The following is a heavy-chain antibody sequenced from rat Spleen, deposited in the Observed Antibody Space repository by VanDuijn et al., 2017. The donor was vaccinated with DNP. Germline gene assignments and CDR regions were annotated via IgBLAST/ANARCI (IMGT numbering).Heavy chain of an antibody. J-gene: IGHJ2*01. CDR3: ARHKIPYGVFDY. V-gene: IGHV5-22*01. CDR1: GFTFSDYY. CDR2: IGYDGDSN. Sequence: EVQLVESGGGLVQPGRSLKLSCAASGFTFSDYYMAWVRQAPAKGLEWVAYIGYDGDSNYNGDSVKGRFSISRDNAKSSLYLQMNSLKSEDTATYYCARHKIPYGVFDYWGQGVMVTVSS. D-gene: IGHD4-4*01.